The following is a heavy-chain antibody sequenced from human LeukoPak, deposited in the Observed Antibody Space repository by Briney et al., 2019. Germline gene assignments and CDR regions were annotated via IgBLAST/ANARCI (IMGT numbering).Heavy chain of an antibody. V-gene: IGHV3-30*18. CDR3: AKAWSDIVVVVAATDKDAFDI. CDR2: ISYDGSNK. D-gene: IGHD2-15*01. Sequence: GGSLRLSCAASGFTFSSYGMPWVRQAPGKGLEWVAVISYDGSNKYYADSVKGRFTISRDNSKNTLYLQMNSLRAEDTAVYYCAKAWSDIVVVVAATDKDAFDIWGQGTMVTVSS. CDR1: GFTFSSYG. J-gene: IGHJ3*02.